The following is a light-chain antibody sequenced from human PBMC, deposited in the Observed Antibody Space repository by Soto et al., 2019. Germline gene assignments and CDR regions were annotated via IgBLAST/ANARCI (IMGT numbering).Light chain of an antibody. J-gene: IGLJ1*01. CDR1: GSDIGRYNY. CDR3: SSYTSKSTQV. Sequence: QSVLAQPASVSGSPGQSITIFCTGTGSDIGRYNYVSWYQQHPDKVPKLLISEVSNRPSGVSNRFSGSKSGNTASLTISGLQAADEADYFCSSYTSKSTQVFGTGTKLTVL. V-gene: IGLV2-14*01. CDR2: EVS.